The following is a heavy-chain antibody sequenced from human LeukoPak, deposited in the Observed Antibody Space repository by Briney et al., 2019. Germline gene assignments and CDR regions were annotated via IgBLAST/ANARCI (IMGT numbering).Heavy chain of an antibody. J-gene: IGHJ3*02. Sequence: ASVKVSCKASGYTFTSYDISWVRQAPGQGLEWMGWISAYNGNTNYAQKFQGRVTMTRDTSTSTVYMELSSLRSEDTAVYYCARDPVYYDSSGSPDRAFDIWGQGTMVTVSS. CDR3: ARDPVYYDSSGSPDRAFDI. V-gene: IGHV1-18*01. CDR1: GYTFTSYD. CDR2: ISAYNGNT. D-gene: IGHD3-22*01.